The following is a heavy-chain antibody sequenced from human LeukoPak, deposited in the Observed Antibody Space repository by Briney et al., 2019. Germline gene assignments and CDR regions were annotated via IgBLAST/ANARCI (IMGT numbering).Heavy chain of an antibody. CDR1: GGSISSYY. V-gene: IGHV4-4*07. CDR3: AREIHYYGSGSYFFPFDP. CDR2: IYTSGST. Sequence: PSETLSLTCTVSGGSISSYYWSWIRQPAGKGLEWIGRIYTSGSTNYNPSLKSQVTMSVDTSKNQFSLKLSSVTAADTAVYYCAREIHYYGSGSYFFPFDPWGQGTLVTVSS. D-gene: IGHD3-10*01. J-gene: IGHJ5*02.